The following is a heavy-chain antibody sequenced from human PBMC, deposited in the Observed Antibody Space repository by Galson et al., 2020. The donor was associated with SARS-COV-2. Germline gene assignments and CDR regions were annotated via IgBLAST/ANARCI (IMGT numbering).Heavy chain of an antibody. V-gene: IGHV3-23*01. Sequence: GSLRLSCAASGFTFRNYAMAWVRQAPGKGLEWVSLLNNRGDDTYYAESVKGRLTISRDNSKNTLYLQVNNLRVEDTAIYYCAKERGTGWATDYFEHWGQGILVTVSS. D-gene: IGHD6-19*01. CDR3: AKERGTGWATDYFEH. CDR1: GFTFRNYA. J-gene: IGHJ1*01. CDR2: LNNRGDDT.